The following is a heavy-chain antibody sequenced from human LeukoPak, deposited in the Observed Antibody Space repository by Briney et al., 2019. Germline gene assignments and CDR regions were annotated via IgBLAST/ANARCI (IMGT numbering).Heavy chain of an antibody. D-gene: IGHD2-15*01. J-gene: IGHJ4*02. CDR1: GFTFSSHW. CDR2: INQDGSEQ. V-gene: IGHV3-7*03. Sequence: GGSLRLSCAASGFTFSSHWMSWVRQAPGKGLEWVANINQDGSEQYYVDSVKGRFTISRDNAKNSLYLQMNSLRAEDTALYYCAKDGGYWGQGTLVTVSS. CDR3: AKDGGY.